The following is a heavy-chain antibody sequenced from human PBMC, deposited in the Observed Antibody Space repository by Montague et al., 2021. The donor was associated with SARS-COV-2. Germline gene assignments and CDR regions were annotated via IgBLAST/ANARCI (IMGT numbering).Heavy chain of an antibody. CDR1: GGSISSRSYY. D-gene: IGHD4-23*01. Sequence: SETLSLTCTVSGGSISSRSYYWGWIRQPPGKGLEWIGSIYYSGSTYYNPSLKSRVTISVDTSKNQFSLRLSSVTAADTAVHYCARLRGDYGGTYDTFDIWGRGTMVTVST. V-gene: IGHV4-39*01. CDR3: ARLRGDYGGTYDTFDI. J-gene: IGHJ3*02. CDR2: IYYSGST.